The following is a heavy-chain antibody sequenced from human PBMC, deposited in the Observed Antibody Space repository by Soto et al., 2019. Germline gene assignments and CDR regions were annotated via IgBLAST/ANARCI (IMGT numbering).Heavy chain of an antibody. V-gene: IGHV4-31*03. CDR1: GGSISSGGYY. J-gene: IGHJ4*02. CDR3: ASSLADYYDSSGAFDY. Sequence: SETLSLTCTVSGGSISSGGYYWIWIRQHPGKGLEWIGYIYYSGSTYYNPSLKSRVTISVDTSKNQFSLKLSSVTAADTAVYYCASSLADYYDSSGAFDYWGQGTLVTVSS. CDR2: IYYSGST. D-gene: IGHD3-22*01.